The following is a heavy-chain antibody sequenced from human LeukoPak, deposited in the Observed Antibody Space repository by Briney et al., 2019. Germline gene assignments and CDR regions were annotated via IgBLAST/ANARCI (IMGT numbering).Heavy chain of an antibody. Sequence: PGGSLRLSCAASGFTFSSYGMHWVRQAPGKGLEWVAFIRYDGSNKYYADSVKGRFTISRDNPKNTLYLQMNSLRAEDTAVYYCAKSGIAAAGTFDYWGQGTLVTVSS. CDR1: GFTFSSYG. V-gene: IGHV3-30*02. CDR2: IRYDGSNK. D-gene: IGHD6-13*01. CDR3: AKSGIAAAGTFDY. J-gene: IGHJ4*02.